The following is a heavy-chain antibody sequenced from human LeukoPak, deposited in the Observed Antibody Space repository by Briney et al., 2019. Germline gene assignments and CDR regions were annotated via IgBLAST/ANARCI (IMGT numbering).Heavy chain of an antibody. CDR3: ARGGYCGGDCYFYY. V-gene: IGHV4-34*01. J-gene: IGHJ4*02. Sequence: SETLSLTCAVYGGSFSGYYWSWIRQPPGKGLEWIGEINHSGSTNYNPSLKSRVSISVDTSKNQFSLKLSSVTAADTAVYYCARGGYCGGDCYFYYWGQGTLVTVSS. CDR2: INHSGST. CDR1: GGSFSGYY. D-gene: IGHD2-21*02.